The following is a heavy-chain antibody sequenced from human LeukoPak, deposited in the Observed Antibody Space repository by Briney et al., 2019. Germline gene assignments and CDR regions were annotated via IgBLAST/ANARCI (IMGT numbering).Heavy chain of an antibody. Sequence: ASVKVSCKASGYTFTSHFMHWVRQAPGQGLEWMGWINPNSGGTNYAQKFQGRVTMTRDTSISTAYMELSRLRSDDTAVYYCARRVAGSVGDDAFDIWGQGTMVTVSS. V-gene: IGHV1-2*02. CDR1: GYTFTSHF. J-gene: IGHJ3*02. CDR3: ARRVAGSVGDDAFDI. CDR2: INPNSGGT. D-gene: IGHD6-19*01.